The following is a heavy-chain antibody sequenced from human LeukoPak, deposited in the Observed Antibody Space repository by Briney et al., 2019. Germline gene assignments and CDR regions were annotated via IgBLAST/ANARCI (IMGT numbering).Heavy chain of an antibody. Sequence: PGGCLRLSCAASGFTFSSYWMHWVRQVPGKGLVWVSRINTGGSSTSYGGSVQGRFSISRDNAKNTLYLQMNSLRAEDTAVYYCARDVWGDRDSYFDSWGQGTLVTVSS. V-gene: IGHV3-74*01. CDR1: GFTFSSYW. CDR2: INTGGSST. D-gene: IGHD2-21*01. CDR3: ARDVWGDRDSYFDS. J-gene: IGHJ4*02.